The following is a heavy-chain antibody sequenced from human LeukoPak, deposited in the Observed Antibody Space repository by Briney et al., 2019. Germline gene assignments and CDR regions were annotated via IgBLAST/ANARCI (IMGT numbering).Heavy chain of an antibody. D-gene: IGHD6-19*01. Sequence: PGGSLRLSCTASGFAFSNFWMSWVRQAPGKGLEWVSVIYSGGSTYYADSVKGRFTISRDNSKNTLYLQMNSLRAEDTAVYYCARDSGIAVADWGQGTLVTVSS. J-gene: IGHJ4*02. CDR3: ARDSGIAVAD. CDR2: IYSGGST. CDR1: GFAFSNFW. V-gene: IGHV3-53*01.